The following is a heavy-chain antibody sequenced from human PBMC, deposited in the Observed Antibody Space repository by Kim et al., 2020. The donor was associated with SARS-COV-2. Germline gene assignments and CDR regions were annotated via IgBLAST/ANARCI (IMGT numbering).Heavy chain of an antibody. Sequence: SETLSLTCTVSGGSISSYYWSWIRQPPGKGLEWIGYIYYSGSTNYNPSLKSRVTISGDTSKNQFSLKLSSVTAADTAVYYCARVRIAAAGRLYYYYGMDVWGQGTTVTVSS. V-gene: IGHV4-59*01. J-gene: IGHJ6*02. D-gene: IGHD6-13*01. CDR1: GGSISSYY. CDR2: IYYSGST. CDR3: ARVRIAAAGRLYYYYGMDV.